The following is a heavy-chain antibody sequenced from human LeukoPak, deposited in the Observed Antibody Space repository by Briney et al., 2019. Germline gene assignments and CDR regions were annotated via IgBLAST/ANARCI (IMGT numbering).Heavy chain of an antibody. D-gene: IGHD6-6*01. CDR1: GGFISRYY. V-gene: IGHV4-4*07. CDR3: ARSQEEARPSYNWFDP. CDR2: IYTSGST. J-gene: IGHJ5*02. Sequence: SETLSLTCTVSGGFISRYYWSWIRQPAGKGLEWIGRIYTSGSTKYNASLKSRVTMSVDTYKNQFSLNLSSVTAADTAVYYCARSQEEARPSYNWFDPWGQGTLVTVSS.